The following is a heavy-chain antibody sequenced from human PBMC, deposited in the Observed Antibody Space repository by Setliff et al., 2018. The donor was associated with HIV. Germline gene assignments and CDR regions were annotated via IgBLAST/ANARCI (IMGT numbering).Heavy chain of an antibody. CDR3: ARSPRIGVAGEFEY. Sequence: GSLRLSCAASGFTFSSYSMNWIRQPPGKGLEWIAYIYISGTTNYNPSLKSRVTISLDTSKNQFSLKVNSVTAADTAVYYCARSPRIGVAGEFEYWGQGTLVTVSS. V-gene: IGHV4-4*09. D-gene: IGHD6-19*01. CDR2: IYISGTT. J-gene: IGHJ4*02. CDR1: GFTFSSYS.